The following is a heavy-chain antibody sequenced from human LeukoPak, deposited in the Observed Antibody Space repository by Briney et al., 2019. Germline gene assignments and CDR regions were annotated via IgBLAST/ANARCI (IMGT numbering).Heavy chain of an antibody. D-gene: IGHD3-22*01. CDR1: GGTFRIYA. CDR3: ARSAPLRFTTTYYYDSSGYYFDY. CDR2: IIPIFGTA. V-gene: IGHV1-69*05. Sequence: KVSCKASGGTFRIYAISWVRQAPGQGLEWMGGIIPIFGTANYAQKFQGRVTITTDESTSTAYMELSSLRSEDTAVYYCARSAPLRFTTTYYYDSSGYYFDYWGQGTLVTVSS. J-gene: IGHJ4*02.